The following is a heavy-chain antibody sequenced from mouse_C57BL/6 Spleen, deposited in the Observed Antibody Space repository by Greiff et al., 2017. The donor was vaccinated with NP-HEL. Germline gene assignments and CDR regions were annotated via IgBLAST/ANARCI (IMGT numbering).Heavy chain of an antibody. CDR3: ASYDYDEVAY. D-gene: IGHD2-4*01. Sequence: QVQLHQPGAELVRPGSSVKLSCKASGYTFTSYWMHWVKQRPIQGLEWIGNIDPSDSETHYNQKFKDKATLTVDKSSSTAYMQLSSLTSEDSAVYYCASYDYDEVAYWGQGTLVTVSA. J-gene: IGHJ3*01. CDR1: GYTFTSYW. CDR2: IDPSDSET. V-gene: IGHV1-52*01.